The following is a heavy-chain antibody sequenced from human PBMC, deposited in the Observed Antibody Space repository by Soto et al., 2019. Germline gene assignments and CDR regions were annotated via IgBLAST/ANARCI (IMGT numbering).Heavy chain of an antibody. CDR1: GYTFTGYY. V-gene: IGHV1-2*02. D-gene: IGHD3-9*01. Sequence: GASVKVSCKASGYTFTGYYMHWVRQAPGQGLEWMGWINPNGGGTSYAQKFQGRVTMTRDTSISTAYMELSRLRSDDTAVYYCARDYDILTGYSYYYYYYGMDVWGQGTTVTVSS. CDR2: INPNGGGT. J-gene: IGHJ6*02. CDR3: ARDYDILTGYSYYYYYYGMDV.